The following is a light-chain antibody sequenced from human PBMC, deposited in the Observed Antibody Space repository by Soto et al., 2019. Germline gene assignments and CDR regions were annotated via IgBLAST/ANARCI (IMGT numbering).Light chain of an antibody. CDR1: SSDVGGYKY. V-gene: IGLV2-11*01. CDR3: CSYAGSYTDV. CDR2: DVT. Sequence: QSALTQPRSVSGSPGQSVTISCTGTSSDVGGYKYVSWYQQHPGRAPKLMIYDVTERPSGVPDRFSGSKSGNTASLTISGLQADDEADYYCCSYAGSYTDVFGIGTKVTVL. J-gene: IGLJ1*01.